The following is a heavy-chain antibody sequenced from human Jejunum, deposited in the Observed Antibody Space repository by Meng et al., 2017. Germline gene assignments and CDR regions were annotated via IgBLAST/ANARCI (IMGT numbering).Heavy chain of an antibody. CDR2: ISGSGTT. D-gene: IGHD3-10*01. J-gene: IGHJ4*02. Sequence: GGSLRLSCTAFGFSFSNFVMTWVRQAPGKGLEWVSAISGSGTTYYADSVKGRFTISRDTSKNTLYLQIDSLRTEDTAVYYCAKGVGAANYYFDYWGQGTLVTVSS. CDR3: AKGVGAANYYFDY. V-gene: IGHV3-23*01. CDR1: GFSFSNFV.